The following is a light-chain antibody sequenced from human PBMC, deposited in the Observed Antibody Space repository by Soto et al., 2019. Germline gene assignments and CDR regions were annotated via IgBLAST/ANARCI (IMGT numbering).Light chain of an antibody. CDR2: DVS. CDR3: SSYTDSTTRYV. J-gene: IGLJ1*01. V-gene: IGLV2-14*01. Sequence: QSALTRPASVSGSPGQSITISCTGTSGDIGRFNYVSWYQQHPGKAPKVMIYDVSNRPSGVSDRFSGSKSGNTASLTISGLQAEDEADYYCSSYTDSTTRYVFGAGTKLTVL. CDR1: SGDIGRFNY.